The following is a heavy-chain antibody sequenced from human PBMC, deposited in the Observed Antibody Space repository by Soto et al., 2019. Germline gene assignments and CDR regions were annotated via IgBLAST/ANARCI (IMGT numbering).Heavy chain of an antibody. J-gene: IGHJ4*02. Sequence: GGSLRLSCVASGFDFSDFHISWVRQAPGKGLEWISYISSSLGHTDYAESVTGRFTISRDNAKSSVFLEMSDLRSDDTAVYYCAANWNFGLNFWGQGTLVTVSS. D-gene: IGHD1-1*01. V-gene: IGHV3-11*03. CDR1: GFDFSDFH. CDR3: AANWNFGLNF. CDR2: ISSSLGHT.